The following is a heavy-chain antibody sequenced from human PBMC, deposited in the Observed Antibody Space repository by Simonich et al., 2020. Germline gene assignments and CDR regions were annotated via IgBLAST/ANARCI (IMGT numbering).Heavy chain of an antibody. CDR3: ARRTTGITIFGVVTNYWYFDL. CDR1: GGSISSYY. CDR2: IYYSGST. V-gene: IGHV4-59*12. J-gene: IGHJ2*01. D-gene: IGHD3-3*01. Sequence: ESGPGLVKPSETLSLTCTVSGGSISSYYWSWIRQPPGKGLEWIGYIYYSGSTNSNPSLKSRVTISVDTAKNQFSLKLGSVTAADPAVYYCARRTTGITIFGVVTNYWYFDLWGRGTLVTVSS.